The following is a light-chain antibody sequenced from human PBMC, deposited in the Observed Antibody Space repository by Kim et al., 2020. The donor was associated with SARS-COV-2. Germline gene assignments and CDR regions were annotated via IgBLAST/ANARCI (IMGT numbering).Light chain of an antibody. V-gene: IGLV2-11*01. Sequence: QSALTQPRSVSGSPGQSVTISCTGTSSDVGGYIYVSWYQHHPGNAPKLMIYDVTKRPSGVPDRFSGSKSGNTASLTISGLQAEDEADYYCCSYAGSYWVFGGGTQLTVL. CDR3: CSYAGSYWV. J-gene: IGLJ3*02. CDR1: SSDVGGYIY. CDR2: DVT.